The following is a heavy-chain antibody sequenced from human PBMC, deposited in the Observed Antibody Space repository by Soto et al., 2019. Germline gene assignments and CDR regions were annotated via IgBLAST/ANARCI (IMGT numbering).Heavy chain of an antibody. J-gene: IGHJ5*02. CDR2: FDPEDGET. Sequence: QVQLVQSGAEVKKPGASVKVSCKVSGYTLTELFMHWVRQAPGKGLEWMGGFDPEDGETIYAQKFQGRVTMTEDTSTDTAYMELSSLRSEDTAVYYCATFSRIYSSTTRRIGYFDPWGQGTLVTVSS. CDR3: ATFSRIYSSTTRRIGYFDP. D-gene: IGHD6-13*01. CDR1: GYTLTELF. V-gene: IGHV1-24*01.